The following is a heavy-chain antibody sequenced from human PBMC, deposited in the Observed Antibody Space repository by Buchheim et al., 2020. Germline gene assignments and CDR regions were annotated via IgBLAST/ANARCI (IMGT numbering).Heavy chain of an antibody. CDR3: AKDLTGTTDLPFDY. Sequence: EVQLLESGGGLVQPGGSLRLSCAASGFSFSSYAMSWVRQAPGEGLEWVSGISGGGGYTYYADSVKGRFTLPRDNSKNTLYLQMNSLRVEDTAVYYCAKDLTGTTDLPFDYWGQGTL. CDR1: GFSFSSYA. CDR2: ISGGGGYT. D-gene: IGHD1-14*01. V-gene: IGHV3-23*01. J-gene: IGHJ4*02.